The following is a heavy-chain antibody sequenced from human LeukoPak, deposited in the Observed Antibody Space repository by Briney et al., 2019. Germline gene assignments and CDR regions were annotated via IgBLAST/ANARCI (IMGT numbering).Heavy chain of an antibody. V-gene: IGHV3-7*01. J-gene: IGHJ5*02. CDR3: ARQVQYRSGYFPPDP. Sequence: GGSLRLSCAASGFTFSSYSMNWVRQAPGKGLEWVANMKGDGSEKHYVDSMKGRFTISRDNAKNSLYLQMNSLTAEDTAVYYCARQVQYRSGYFPPDPWGQGTLVTVSS. D-gene: IGHD6-19*01. CDR1: GFTFSSYS. CDR2: MKGDGSEK.